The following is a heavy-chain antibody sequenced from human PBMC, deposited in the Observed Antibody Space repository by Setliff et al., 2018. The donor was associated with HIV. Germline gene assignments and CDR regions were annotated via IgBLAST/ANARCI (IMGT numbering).Heavy chain of an antibody. Sequence: LSLSCAASGFTVSSNYMSWVRQAPGKGLEWVSVIYSGGSTYYADSVKGRFTISRDNSKNTLYLQMNSLGPEDTAVYYCARARTGVTMVRGAMSFWGQGTLVTVSS. D-gene: IGHD3-10*01. CDR3: ARARTGVTMVRGAMSF. CDR2: IYSGGST. J-gene: IGHJ4*02. CDR1: GFTVSSNY. V-gene: IGHV3-53*05.